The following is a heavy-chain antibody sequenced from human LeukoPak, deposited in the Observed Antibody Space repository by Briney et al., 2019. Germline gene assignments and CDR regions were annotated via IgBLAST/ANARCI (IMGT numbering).Heavy chain of an antibody. CDR3: AKDQFSSGLNCFDP. CDR2: ISGSGGST. V-gene: IGHV3-23*01. D-gene: IGHD6-19*01. J-gene: IGHJ5*02. CDR1: GFTFSSYA. Sequence: GGSLRLSCAASGFTFSSYAMSWVRQAPGKGLEWVSTISGSGGSTYYADSVKGRFTISRDNSKNTLYLQMNSLRAEDTAVYYCAKDQFSSGLNCFDPWGQGTLVTVSS.